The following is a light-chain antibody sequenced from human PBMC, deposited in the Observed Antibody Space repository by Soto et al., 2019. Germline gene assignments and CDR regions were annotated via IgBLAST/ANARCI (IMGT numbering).Light chain of an antibody. J-gene: IGKJ2*01. V-gene: IGKV4-1*01. CDR1: QSVLYSSNNKNY. Sequence: DIVMTQSPDSLAVSLGEGATINCKSSQSVLYSSNNKNYLAWYQQKPGQPPKLLIYWASTRESGVPDRFSGSGSGTDFTLTISSLQAEDVAVYYCQQYFSIPYTFGQGTKLEI. CDR3: QQYFSIPYT. CDR2: WAS.